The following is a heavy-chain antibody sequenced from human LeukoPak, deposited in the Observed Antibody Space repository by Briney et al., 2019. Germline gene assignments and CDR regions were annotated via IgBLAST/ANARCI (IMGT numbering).Heavy chain of an antibody. D-gene: IGHD2-15*01. J-gene: IGHJ6*02. V-gene: IGHV1-18*01. Sequence: ASVKVSCKASGYTFTSYGISWVRQAPGQGLEWMGWISAYNGNTNYAQKLQGRVTMTTDTSTSTAYMELRSLRSDDTAVYYCASDGNCSGGSCYFLGYYYGMDVWGQGTTVTVSS. CDR3: ASDGNCSGGSCYFLGYYYGMDV. CDR1: GYTFTSYG. CDR2: ISAYNGNT.